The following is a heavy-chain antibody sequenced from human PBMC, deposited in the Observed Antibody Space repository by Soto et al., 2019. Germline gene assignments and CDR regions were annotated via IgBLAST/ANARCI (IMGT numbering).Heavy chain of an antibody. Sequence: QVQLVQSGAEVKKPGSSVKVSCKASGGTFSSYTISWVRQAPGQGLEWMGRIIPILGIANYAQKFQGRVKITPDKHTSTAYMELSSLRSEDTTVYYCARDGTPLEVANVWGQGTLVTVSS. D-gene: IGHD6-19*01. CDR1: GGTFSSYT. CDR2: IIPILGIA. CDR3: ARDGTPLEVANV. J-gene: IGHJ4*02. V-gene: IGHV1-69*08.